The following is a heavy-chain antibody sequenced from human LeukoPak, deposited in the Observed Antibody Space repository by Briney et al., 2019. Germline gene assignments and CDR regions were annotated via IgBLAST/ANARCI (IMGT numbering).Heavy chain of an antibody. D-gene: IGHD6-13*01. CDR1: GFTFSSNW. V-gene: IGHV3-48*04. Sequence: GGSLRLSCIDSGFTFSSNWMAWVRQAPGKGLEWVSYITSSGSTIYYADSVKGRFTISRDNAKNSLYLQMNSLRAEDTAVYYCARDVYSSSSYGIFDYWGQGTLVTVSS. CDR3: ARDVYSSSSYGIFDY. J-gene: IGHJ4*02. CDR2: ITSSGSTI.